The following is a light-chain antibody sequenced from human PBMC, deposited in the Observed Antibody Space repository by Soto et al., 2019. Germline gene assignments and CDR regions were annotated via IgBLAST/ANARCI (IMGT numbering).Light chain of an antibody. CDR2: DAS. CDR1: QSIRSW. Sequence: DIQMTQSPSTLSASVGDRVTITCRASQSIRSWLAWYQQKPGKAPKLLIYDASSLESGVPSRFSGSGSGTAFTLTISSLQPDDFATYYSQQYNSYSPYTFGQGTKLEIK. V-gene: IGKV1-5*01. J-gene: IGKJ2*01. CDR3: QQYNSYSPYT.